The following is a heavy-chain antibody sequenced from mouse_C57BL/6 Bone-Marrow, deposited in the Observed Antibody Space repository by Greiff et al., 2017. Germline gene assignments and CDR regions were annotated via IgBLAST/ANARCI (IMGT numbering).Heavy chain of an antibody. D-gene: IGHD1-1*01. CDR1: GFTFSSYG. CDR3: ARLGYYGSSYCDY. J-gene: IGHJ2*01. V-gene: IGHV5-6*02. Sequence: DVKLVESGGDLVKPGGSLKLSCAASGFTFSSYGMSWVRQTPDKRLEWVATISSGGSYTYCPDSVKGRFTIARDNAKNTLYLQMSSRKSEDTAMYYCARLGYYGSSYCDYWGQGTTLTVSS. CDR2: ISSGGSYT.